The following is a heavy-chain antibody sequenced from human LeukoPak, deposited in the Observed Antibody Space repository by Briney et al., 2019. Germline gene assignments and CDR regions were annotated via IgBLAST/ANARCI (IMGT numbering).Heavy chain of an antibody. CDR3: ARDYGSGSYYENY. D-gene: IGHD3-10*01. J-gene: IGHJ4*02. V-gene: IGHV1-69*13. CDR2: IIPIFGTA. CDR1: GGTFSSYA. Sequence: ASVKVSCKASGGTFSSYAISWVRQAPGQGLEWVGGIIPIFGTANYAQKFQGRVTITADESTSTAYMELSSLRSEDTAVYYCARDYGSGSYYENYWGQGTLVTVSS.